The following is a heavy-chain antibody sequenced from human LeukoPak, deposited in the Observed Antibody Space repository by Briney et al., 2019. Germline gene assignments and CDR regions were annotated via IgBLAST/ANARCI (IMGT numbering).Heavy chain of an antibody. J-gene: IGHJ4*02. D-gene: IGHD3-22*01. CDR1: GFSFDDYG. Sequence: GGSLRLSCAASGFSFDDYGTSWVRQAPGKGLEWVSVICSGGSTYYADSVKGRFTISRDNSKNTLYLQMNSLRAEDTAVYYCARKTYYYDSSGYSYEDWGQGTLVTVSS. V-gene: IGHV3-53*01. CDR2: ICSGGST. CDR3: ARKTYYYDSSGYSYED.